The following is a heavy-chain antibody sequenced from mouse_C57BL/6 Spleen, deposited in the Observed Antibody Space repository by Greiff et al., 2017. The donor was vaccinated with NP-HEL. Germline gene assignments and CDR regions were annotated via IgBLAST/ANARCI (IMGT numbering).Heavy chain of an antibody. CDR1: GFSLTSYG. CDR2: IWSGGST. CDR3: ASWAY. V-gene: IGHV2-2*01. J-gene: IGHJ2*01. Sequence: VQLQQSGPGLVQPSQSLSITCTVSGFSLTSYGVHWVRQSPGKGLEWLGVIWSGGSTDYNAAFISRLSISKDNSKSQVFFKMNSLQADDTAIYYCASWAYWGKGTTLTVSS.